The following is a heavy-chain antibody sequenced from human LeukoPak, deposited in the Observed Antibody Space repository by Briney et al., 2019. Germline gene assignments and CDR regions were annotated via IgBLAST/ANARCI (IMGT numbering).Heavy chain of an antibody. J-gene: IGHJ4*02. D-gene: IGHD6-19*01. CDR1: GFTFSDYY. CDR2: ISSSGSPI. V-gene: IGHV3-11*01. CDR3: AKEHPKQWLPD. Sequence: GGSLRLSCATSGFTFSDYYMSWIRQAPGKGLEWVSYISSSGSPIYYADSVKGRFTISRDNAKNSLFLQMNSLRAEDTAVYYCAKEHPKQWLPDWGQGTLVTVSS.